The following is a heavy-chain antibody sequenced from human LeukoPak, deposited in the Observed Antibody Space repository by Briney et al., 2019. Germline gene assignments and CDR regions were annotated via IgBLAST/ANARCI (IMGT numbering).Heavy chain of an antibody. Sequence: GGSLRLSCAASGFTFSNYAMSWVRQAPGKGLEWVSTISGGGITTYYADSAKGRFTISRDNSKNTMFLQMNSLRADDTAVYYCPRQSYASGWNPFDYWGQGILVTVSS. CDR2: ISGGGITT. CDR1: GFTFSNYA. CDR3: PRQSYASGWNPFDY. V-gene: IGHV3-23*01. D-gene: IGHD6-19*01. J-gene: IGHJ4*02.